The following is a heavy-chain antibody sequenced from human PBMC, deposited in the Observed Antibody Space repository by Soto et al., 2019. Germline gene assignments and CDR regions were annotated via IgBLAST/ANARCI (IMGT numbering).Heavy chain of an antibody. CDR3: ARDRSLAARDAFDI. CDR2: IIPIFGTA. J-gene: IGHJ3*02. Sequence: ASVQVSCKASGGTFSSYAISWVRQAPGQGLEWMGGIIPIFGTANYAQKFQGRVTITADESTSTAYMELSSLGSEDTAVYYCARDRSLAARDAFDIWGQGTMVTVSS. V-gene: IGHV1-69*13. D-gene: IGHD6-6*01. CDR1: GGTFSSYA.